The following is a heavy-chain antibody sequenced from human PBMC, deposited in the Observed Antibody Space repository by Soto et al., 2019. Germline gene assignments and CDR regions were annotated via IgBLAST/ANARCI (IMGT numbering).Heavy chain of an antibody. Sequence: QVQLVESGGGVVQPGRSLRLSCAASGFTFSSYGMHWVRQAPGKGLEWVAVIWYDGSNKYYADSVKGRFTISRDNYKNTLYLQMNSLRAEDTAVYYCARDYFFSGIAVAGTRLDYWGQGTLVTVSS. CDR3: ARDYFFSGIAVAGTRLDY. V-gene: IGHV3-33*01. D-gene: IGHD6-19*01. J-gene: IGHJ4*02. CDR2: IWYDGSNK. CDR1: GFTFSSYG.